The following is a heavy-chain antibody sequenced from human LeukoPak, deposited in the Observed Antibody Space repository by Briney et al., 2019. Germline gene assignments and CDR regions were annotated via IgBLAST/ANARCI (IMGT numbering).Heavy chain of an antibody. CDR1: GYPINNAYY. J-gene: IGHJ6*04. D-gene: IGHD3-10*01. CDR3: ARQYDSYFYYYLDL. V-gene: IGHV4-38-2*01. CDR2: LYHPDST. Sequence: SETLSLTCAVSGYPINNAYYWVWIQQPPGKGLERIGSLYHPDSTYYNPSLKSRVTMSVDTSRNQFSLKLSFVTAADTAVYYCARQYDSYFYYYLDLWGTGTTVTVSS.